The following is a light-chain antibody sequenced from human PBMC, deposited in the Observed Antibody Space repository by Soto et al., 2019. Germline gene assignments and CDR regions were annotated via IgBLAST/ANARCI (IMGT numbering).Light chain of an antibody. Sequence: DIQMTQSPSTLSASVGDRVTITCRASQSISSWLAWYQQKPGKAPKLLIYKASSLESGVPSRFSGGGSGTEFTLSISSLQPDDFATYYCQQYNSYPLTFGGGTKVEIK. CDR3: QQYNSYPLT. J-gene: IGKJ4*01. V-gene: IGKV1-5*03. CDR1: QSISSW. CDR2: KAS.